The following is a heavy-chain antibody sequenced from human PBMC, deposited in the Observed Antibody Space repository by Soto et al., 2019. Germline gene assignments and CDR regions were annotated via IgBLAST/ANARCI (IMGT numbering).Heavy chain of an antibody. D-gene: IGHD3-16*01. V-gene: IGHV2-5*02. Sequence: HINLKESGPTLVKPTQTLTLTCSFSGFSLTTAGVCVGWVRQSPGEALEWLALIYWDDDERYSPSLKTRLTITNYTSKHQVVRKMTNMAPVDTATYYCAHSRNHLTEDAQVGDFDYWGQGTLFTVSS. CDR1: GFSLTTAGVC. CDR2: IYWDDDE. J-gene: IGHJ4*02. CDR3: AHSRNHLTEDAQVGDFDY.